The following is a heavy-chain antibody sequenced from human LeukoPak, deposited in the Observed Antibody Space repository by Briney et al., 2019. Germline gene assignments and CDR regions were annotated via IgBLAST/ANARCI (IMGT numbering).Heavy chain of an antibody. D-gene: IGHD1-26*01. Sequence: PSETLCLTCTVSGGSINSARYFWSSIRQPAGNGLEWLLRIYTSGITNYNSSLMSRATISIDTSKNQFSLKLSSVTAADTAVYYCARSNSGSYRELDYWGQGALVTVSS. CDR2: IYTSGIT. CDR1: GGSINSARYF. V-gene: IGHV4-61*02. J-gene: IGHJ4*02. CDR3: ARSNSGSYRELDY.